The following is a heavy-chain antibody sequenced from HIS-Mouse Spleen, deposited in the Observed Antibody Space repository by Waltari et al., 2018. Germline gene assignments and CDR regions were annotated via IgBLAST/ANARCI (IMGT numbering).Heavy chain of an antibody. Sequence: QVTLRESGPALVKPTQTLTLTCTFSGFSLSTSGMCVSWIRQPPGKALEWLARIEWDDDTYYSTTLKSRRTISRDNSKHQVVLTMTNMEPLDTATYYCARIAEGYTSGWYAFDYWGQGTLVTVSS. CDR3: ARIAEGYTSGWYAFDY. CDR2: IEWDDDT. D-gene: IGHD6-19*01. CDR1: GFSLSTSGMC. J-gene: IGHJ4*02. V-gene: IGHV2-70*15.